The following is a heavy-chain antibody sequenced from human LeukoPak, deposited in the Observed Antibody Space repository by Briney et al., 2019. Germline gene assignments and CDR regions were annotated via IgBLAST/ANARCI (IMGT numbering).Heavy chain of an antibody. J-gene: IGHJ4*02. V-gene: IGHV1-69*05. CDR1: GGTFSSYA. Sequence: ASVKVSCKASGGTFSSYAISWVRQAPGQGLEWMGRIIPIFGTANYAQKFQGRVTITTDESTSTAYMELSSLRSEDTAVYYCARFTYYDFWSGYLGDYWGQGTLVTVSS. CDR3: ARFTYYDFWSGYLGDY. CDR2: IIPIFGTA. D-gene: IGHD3-3*01.